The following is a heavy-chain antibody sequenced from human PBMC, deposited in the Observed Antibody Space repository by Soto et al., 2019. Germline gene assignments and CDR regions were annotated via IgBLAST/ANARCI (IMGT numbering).Heavy chain of an antibody. Sequence: GGSLRLSCAASGFTFSSYAMHWVRQAPGKGLEYVSAISSNGGSTYYANSVKGRFTISRDNSKNTLYLQMGSLRAEDMAVYYCAREYQYCSGGSCYFSPYDYWGQGTLVTVSS. V-gene: IGHV3-64*01. CDR2: ISSNGGST. D-gene: IGHD2-15*01. CDR3: AREYQYCSGGSCYFSPYDY. CDR1: GFTFSSYA. J-gene: IGHJ4*02.